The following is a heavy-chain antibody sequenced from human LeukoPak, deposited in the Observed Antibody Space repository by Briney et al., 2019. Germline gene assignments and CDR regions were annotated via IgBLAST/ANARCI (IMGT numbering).Heavy chain of an antibody. V-gene: IGHV4-38-2*02. J-gene: IGHJ4*02. D-gene: IGHD3-9*01. CDR2: IYHSGST. CDR3: ARGHSEAYYDILTALIFFDC. Sequence: SETLSLTCTVSGYSISSGYYWGWIRQPPGKGLEWIGSIYHSGSTYYNPSLKSRVTISVDTSKNQFSLKLSSVTAADTAVYYCARGHSEAYYDILTALIFFDCWGQGTLVTVSS. CDR1: GYSISSGYY.